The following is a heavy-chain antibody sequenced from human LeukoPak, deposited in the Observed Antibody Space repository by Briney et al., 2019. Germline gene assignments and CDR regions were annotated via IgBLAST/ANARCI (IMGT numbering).Heavy chain of an antibody. CDR3: ASGGVGHRLGY. Sequence: SETLSLTCAVYGRSFSGYYWTWIRQPPGKGLEWIGEINVSGSTNSNPSLKSRVTISVDTSKNHFSLNLNSVPAADTAVYYCASGGVGHRLGYWGQGTLVIVSS. CDR2: INVSGST. CDR1: GRSFSGYY. V-gene: IGHV4-34*01. J-gene: IGHJ4*02. D-gene: IGHD3-10*01.